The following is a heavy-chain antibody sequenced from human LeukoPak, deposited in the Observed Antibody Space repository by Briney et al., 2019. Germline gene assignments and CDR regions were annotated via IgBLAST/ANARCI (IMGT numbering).Heavy chain of an antibody. Sequence: GGSLRLSCAASGFTFSSYWMSWVRQAPGKGLEWVANIKQDGSEKYYVDSVKGRFTISRDNAKNSLYLQMNSLRAEDTAVYYCARLQFPRLLRGSLDYWGQGTLVTVSS. D-gene: IGHD2-15*01. J-gene: IGHJ4*02. V-gene: IGHV3-7*01. CDR3: ARLQFPRLLRGSLDY. CDR2: IKQDGSEK. CDR1: GFTFSSYW.